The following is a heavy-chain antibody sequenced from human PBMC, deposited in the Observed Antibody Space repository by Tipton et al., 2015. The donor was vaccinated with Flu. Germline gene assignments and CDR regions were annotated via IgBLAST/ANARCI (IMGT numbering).Heavy chain of an antibody. CDR1: GGFITSGSYY. V-gene: IGHV4-61*02. CDR3: ATLQAPPGPPS. Sequence: TLSPTCSISGGFITSGSYYWSWIRQSAGRGLEWIGRIYTTGSVNYNPSLKSRVTISTETSKNQFSLKLTSVTAADTAVYYCATLQAPPGPPSWGQGTLVTVSS. CDR2: IYTTGSV. D-gene: IGHD6-13*01. J-gene: IGHJ5*02.